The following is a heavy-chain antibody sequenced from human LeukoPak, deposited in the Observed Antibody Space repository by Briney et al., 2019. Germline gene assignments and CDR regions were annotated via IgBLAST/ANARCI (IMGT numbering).Heavy chain of an antibody. J-gene: IGHJ3*02. CDR1: GGSISSSSYY. CDR2: IYYSGST. D-gene: IGHD6-13*01. V-gene: IGHV4-39*07. Sequence: PSETLSLTCTVSGGSISSSSYYWGWIRQPPGKGLEWIGSIYYSGSTYYNPSLKSRVTISVDTSKNQFSLKLSSVTAADTAVYYCARGHSSSWYSSFDIWGQGTMVTVSS. CDR3: ARGHSSSWYSSFDI.